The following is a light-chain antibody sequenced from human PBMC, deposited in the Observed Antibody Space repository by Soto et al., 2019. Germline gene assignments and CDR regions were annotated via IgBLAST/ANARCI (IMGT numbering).Light chain of an antibody. Sequence: EIVLTRSPGTQCWSRGETATLSSRASQSVSSYLAWYQQKPGQAPRLLIYDASNRATGIPARFSGSGSGTDFTLTISSLAPEDSAVYYCQQRHMWPITFGQGTRLE. CDR1: QSVSSY. CDR3: QQRHMWPIT. V-gene: IGKV3-11*01. J-gene: IGKJ5*01. CDR2: DAS.